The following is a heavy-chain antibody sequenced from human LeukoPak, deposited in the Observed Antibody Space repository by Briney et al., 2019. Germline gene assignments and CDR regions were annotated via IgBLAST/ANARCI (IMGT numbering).Heavy chain of an antibody. J-gene: IGHJ4*02. CDR3: ARAGGSVGWYGTIDS. CDR2: LYTSGTT. Sequence: PSETPSLTCTVSGGSISSGSYYWTWIRQPAGKGLEWIGHLYTSGTTSYNPSLQSRVTISADTSKHQFSLRLTSVTAADTAVYYCARAGGSVGWYGTIDSWGQGTLVTVSS. CDR1: GGSISSGSYY. V-gene: IGHV4-61*09. D-gene: IGHD6-19*01.